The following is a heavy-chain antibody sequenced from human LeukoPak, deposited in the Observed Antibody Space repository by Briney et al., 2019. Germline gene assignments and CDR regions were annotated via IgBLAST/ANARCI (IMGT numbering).Heavy chain of an antibody. Sequence: GGSLRLSCAASGSTVSSNYMSWVRQAPGKGLEWVSVIYSGGSTYYADSVKGRFTISRDNSKNTLYLQMNSLRAEDTAVYYCARGSYYYDSSGYYRAPFDYWGQGTLVTVSS. D-gene: IGHD3-22*01. V-gene: IGHV3-53*01. CDR1: GSTVSSNY. J-gene: IGHJ4*02. CDR3: ARGSYYYDSSGYYRAPFDY. CDR2: IYSGGST.